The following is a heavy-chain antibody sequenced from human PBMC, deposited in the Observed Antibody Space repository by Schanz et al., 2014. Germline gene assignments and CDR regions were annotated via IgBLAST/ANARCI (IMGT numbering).Heavy chain of an antibody. CDR3: ARGSCTASGCYDAFDL. CDR2: INPSGGST. D-gene: IGHD2-2*01. V-gene: IGHV1-46*01. CDR1: GYTFTRYY. J-gene: IGHJ3*01. Sequence: QVQLVQSGAEVKKPGASVKVSCKASGYTFTRYYIHWVRQAPGQGLEWMGIINPSGGSTTYAQKFQGRVTMTSDTSTSTVYMELSSLRSEDTAVYYCARGSCTASGCYDAFDLWGQGTLVTVSS.